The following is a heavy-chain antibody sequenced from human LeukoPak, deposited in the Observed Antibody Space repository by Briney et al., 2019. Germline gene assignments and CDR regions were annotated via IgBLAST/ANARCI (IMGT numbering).Heavy chain of an antibody. CDR2: IYYSGTT. CDR1: GVSISSYY. D-gene: IGHD5-18*01. J-gene: IGHJ4*02. V-gene: IGHV4-59*08. CDR3: ASLIRGYSYGPFDY. Sequence: SETLSLTCTVSGVSISSYYWSWIRQPPGKGLEWIGYIYYSGTTNYNPSLKSRVTTSVDTSKNQFSLKLSSVTAADTAVYYCASLIRGYSYGPFDYWGQGTLVTVSS.